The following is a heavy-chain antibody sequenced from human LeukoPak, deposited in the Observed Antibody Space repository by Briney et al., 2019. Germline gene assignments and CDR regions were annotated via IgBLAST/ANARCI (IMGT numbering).Heavy chain of an antibody. D-gene: IGHD3-10*02. Sequence: PSETLSLTCTVSGGSISSGDYYWSWIRQPPGKGLEWIGYIYYSGSTYYNPSLKSPVSISVDTSKNQFSLKLSSVTAADTAVYYCARLVVRGLHIDYWGQGTLVTVSS. CDR2: IYYSGST. CDR3: ARLVVRGLHIDY. V-gene: IGHV4-30-4*01. J-gene: IGHJ4*02. CDR1: GGSISSGDYY.